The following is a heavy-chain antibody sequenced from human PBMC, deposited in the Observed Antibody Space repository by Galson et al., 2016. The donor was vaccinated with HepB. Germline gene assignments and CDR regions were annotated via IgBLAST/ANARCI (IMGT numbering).Heavy chain of an antibody. CDR2: IWFDGSNK. D-gene: IGHD2-15*01. CDR3: ARGTFCSGDSCYSPAFDI. V-gene: IGHV3-33*01. CDR1: GFTFSSYG. Sequence: SLRLSCAASGFTFSSYGMHWVRQAPGKGLEWVAAIWFDGSNKNYVDSVRGRFTISRDNSKNTLYLQMNTLRAEDTAVYYCARGTFCSGDSCYSPAFDIWGQGTMVTVSS. J-gene: IGHJ3*02.